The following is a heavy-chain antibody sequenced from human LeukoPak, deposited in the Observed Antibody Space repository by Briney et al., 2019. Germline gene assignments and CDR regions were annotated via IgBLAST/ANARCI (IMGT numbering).Heavy chain of an antibody. CDR2: ISTSGTI. Sequence: PGGSLRLSCAASGFTFTSYNMNWVRQAPGKGLEWVSSISTSGTIYYADSVRGRFTISRDNAKSTLYLQMNSLRAEDTAVYYCALQRYGDYSNMDVWGRGTTVTVSS. V-gene: IGHV3-69-1*01. D-gene: IGHD4-17*01. CDR3: ALQRYGDYSNMDV. CDR1: GFTFTSYN. J-gene: IGHJ6*02.